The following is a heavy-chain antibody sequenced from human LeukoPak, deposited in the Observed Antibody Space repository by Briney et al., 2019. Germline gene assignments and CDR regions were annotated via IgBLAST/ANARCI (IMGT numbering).Heavy chain of an antibody. V-gene: IGHV4-59*01. D-gene: IGHD2-2*01. Sequence: SETLSLTCTVSGGSISSNYWSWIRQPPGKGLEWIGYIYYSGSTNYNPSLKSRVTISVDTSKNQFSLKLSSVTAADTAVYYCARIYCSTTSCSGHNWFDPWGQGTLVTVSS. CDR2: IYYSGST. CDR1: GGSISSNY. CDR3: ARIYCSTTSCSGHNWFDP. J-gene: IGHJ5*02.